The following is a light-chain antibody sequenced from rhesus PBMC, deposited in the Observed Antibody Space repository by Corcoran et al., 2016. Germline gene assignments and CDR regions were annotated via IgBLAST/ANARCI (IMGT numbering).Light chain of an antibody. Sequence: DIQMTQSPSSLSASVGDRVTITCRASQGISSYLNWYQQKPGKAPKRLIYAATSLESGVPSRISGRGSGTDFTLTISSLQPEDFATYYCLQYNSDPFTFGPGTKLDIK. CDR1: QGISSY. CDR3: LQYNSDPFT. V-gene: IGKV1-43*02. CDR2: AAT. J-gene: IGKJ3*01.